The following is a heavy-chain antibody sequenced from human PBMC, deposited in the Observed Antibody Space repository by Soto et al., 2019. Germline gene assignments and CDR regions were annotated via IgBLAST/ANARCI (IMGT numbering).Heavy chain of an antibody. CDR2: IYWDDDK. Sequence: QITLKESGPPLVKPTQTLTLTCTFSGFSLSTSGVGVGWIRQPPGKALEWLALIYWDDDKRYSPSLKSRLTITKDTSKNQVVLTMTNMDPVDTATYYCAHSPWIAAAGCFDYWGQGTLVTVSS. D-gene: IGHD6-13*01. CDR1: GFSLSTSGVG. CDR3: AHSPWIAAAGCFDY. V-gene: IGHV2-5*02. J-gene: IGHJ4*02.